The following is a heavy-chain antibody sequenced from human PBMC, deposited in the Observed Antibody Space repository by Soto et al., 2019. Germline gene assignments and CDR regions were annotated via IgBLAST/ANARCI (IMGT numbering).Heavy chain of an antibody. D-gene: IGHD2-15*01. CDR1: GFTFSSYA. V-gene: IGHV3-33*01. J-gene: IGHJ4*02. CDR3: ARVPETYCSGGSCYSGGIDY. Sequence: GGSLRLSCAASGFTFSSYAMHWARQAPGKGLEWVAIIWYDGSNKIYADSVKGRFTISRDNSKNTLYLQMNSLRAEDTAIYYCARVPETYCSGGSCYSGGIDYWGQGTLVTVSS. CDR2: IWYDGSNK.